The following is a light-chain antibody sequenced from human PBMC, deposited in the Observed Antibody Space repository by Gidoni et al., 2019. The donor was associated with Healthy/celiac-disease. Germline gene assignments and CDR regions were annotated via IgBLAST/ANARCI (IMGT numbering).Light chain of an antibody. Sequence: DIQMTHSRSSLSASVGDRVNITCRASQSISSYLNWYQQKPGKAPKLLIYAASSLQSGVPSRFSGSGSGTDFTLTISSLQPEDFATYYCQQSYSNPRTFXXXTKLEIK. V-gene: IGKV1-39*01. J-gene: IGKJ2*01. CDR2: AAS. CDR3: QQSYSNPRT. CDR1: QSISSY.